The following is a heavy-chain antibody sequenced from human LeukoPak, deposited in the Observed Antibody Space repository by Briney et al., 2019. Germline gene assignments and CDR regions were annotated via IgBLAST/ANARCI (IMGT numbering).Heavy chain of an antibody. V-gene: IGHV4-30-2*03. CDR1: GGSISSGGYS. CDR3: VSFDWLSQQFDY. Sequence: SETLSLTCAVSGGSISSGGYSWSWIRQPPGKGLEWIGYIYYSGSTYYNPSLKSRVTISVDTSKNQFSLKLSSVTAADTAVYYCVSFDWLSQQFDYWGQGTLVTVSS. CDR2: IYYSGST. D-gene: IGHD3-9*01. J-gene: IGHJ4*02.